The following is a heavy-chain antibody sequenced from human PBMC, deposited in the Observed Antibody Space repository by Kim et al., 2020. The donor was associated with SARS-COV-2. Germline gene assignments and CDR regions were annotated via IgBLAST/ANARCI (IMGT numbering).Heavy chain of an antibody. CDR1: GYIFTSYA. J-gene: IGHJ4*02. CDR2: INAGNGNT. Sequence: ASVKVSCKASGYIFTSYAFQWVRQAPGQRLEWMGWINAGNGNTKYSQMFQDRVTITRDTFASTAYMELSSLRSEDTAVYYCARVTGSYGSWDYWGQGTLVTVSS. V-gene: IGHV1-3*01. D-gene: IGHD3-10*01. CDR3: ARVTGSYGSWDY.